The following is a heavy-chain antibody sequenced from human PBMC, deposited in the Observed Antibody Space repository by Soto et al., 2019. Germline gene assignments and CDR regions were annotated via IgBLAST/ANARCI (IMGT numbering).Heavy chain of an antibody. Sequence: PGGSLRLSCAASGFTFSSYAMSWVRQAPGKGLEWVSAISGSGGSTYYADSVKGRFTISRDNSKNTLYLQMNSLRAEDTAVYYCAKDQGPYVWGSYRNDYWGQGTLVTVSS. D-gene: IGHD3-16*02. V-gene: IGHV3-23*01. CDR3: AKDQGPYVWGSYRNDY. CDR1: GFTFSSYA. J-gene: IGHJ4*02. CDR2: ISGSGGST.